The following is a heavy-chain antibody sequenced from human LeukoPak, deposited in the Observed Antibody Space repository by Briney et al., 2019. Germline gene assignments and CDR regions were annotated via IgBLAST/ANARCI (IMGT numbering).Heavy chain of an antibody. V-gene: IGHV1-69*13. CDR1: GGTFSSYA. Sequence: VASVKVSCKASGGTFSSYAISWVRQAPGQGLEWMGGIIPIFGTANYAQKFQGRVTITADESTSTAYMELSSLRSEDTAVYYCARGQQHMVGMYYFDYWGQGTLVTVSS. J-gene: IGHJ4*02. CDR3: ARGQQHMVGMYYFDY. CDR2: IIPIFGTA. D-gene: IGHD6-13*01.